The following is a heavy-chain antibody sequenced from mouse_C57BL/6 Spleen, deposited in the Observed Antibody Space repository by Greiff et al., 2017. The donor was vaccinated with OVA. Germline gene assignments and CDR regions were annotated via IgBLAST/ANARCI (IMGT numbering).Heavy chain of an antibody. CDR3: ASAGRGYFDV. CDR2: IKPNNGGT. V-gene: IGHV1-18*01. J-gene: IGHJ1*03. Sequence: VQLQQSGPELVKPGASVTIPCKASGYTFTDYNMDWVKQSHGKSLEWIGDIKPNNGGTIYNQKFKGKATLTVDKSSSTAYMVLRSLTSEDAAVYYCASAGRGYFDVWGTGTTVTVSS. CDR1: GYTFTDYN. D-gene: IGHD3-3*01.